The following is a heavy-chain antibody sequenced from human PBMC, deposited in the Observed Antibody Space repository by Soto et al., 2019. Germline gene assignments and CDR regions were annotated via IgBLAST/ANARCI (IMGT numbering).Heavy chain of an antibody. D-gene: IGHD3-22*01. CDR2: IKSKTDGGTT. J-gene: IGHJ4*02. CDR3: TTPQYDSSGYLIDY. V-gene: IGHV3-15*07. Sequence: GGSLRLSCAASGFTFSNAWMNWVRQAPGKGLEWVGRIKSKTDGGTTDYAAPVKGRFTISRDDSKNTLYLQMNSLKTEDTAVYYCTTPQYDSSGYLIDYWGQGTLVTVSS. CDR1: GFTFSNAW.